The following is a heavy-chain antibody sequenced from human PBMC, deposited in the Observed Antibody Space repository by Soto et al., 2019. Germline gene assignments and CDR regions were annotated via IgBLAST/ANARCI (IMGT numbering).Heavy chain of an antibody. Sequence: QVQLQESGPGLVKPSETLSLTCSVSGGSISSSYWSWIRQPAGKGLEWLGRIFPGGSTNFNPSLESRVTMSVDTSKNPFSLILPSVTAADTAVYYCARESPLTTGSYDYWGQGTLLTVSS. CDR1: GGSISSSY. J-gene: IGHJ4*02. CDR3: ARESPLTTGSYDY. CDR2: IFPGGST. V-gene: IGHV4-4*07. D-gene: IGHD1-1*01.